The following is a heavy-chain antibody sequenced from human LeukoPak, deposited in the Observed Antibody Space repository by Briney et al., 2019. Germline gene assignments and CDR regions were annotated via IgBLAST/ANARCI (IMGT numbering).Heavy chain of an antibody. J-gene: IGHJ3*01. CDR2: IEHNGNP. CDR1: GVSFSNYY. CDR3: ASRFCTNPNCLLDAFDV. Sequence: SETLSLTCGVYGVSFSNYYWSWIRQPPGKGLEWIGEIEHNGNPNYNPSLTSRLTISVDTSEKQFSLRLASVPAAETAIYYCASRFCTNPNCLLDAFDVWGQGALVTVSS. V-gene: IGHV4-34*01. D-gene: IGHD2-8*01.